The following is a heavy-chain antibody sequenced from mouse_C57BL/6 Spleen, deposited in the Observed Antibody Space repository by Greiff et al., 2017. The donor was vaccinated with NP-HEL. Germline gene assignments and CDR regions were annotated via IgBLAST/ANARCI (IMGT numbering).Heavy chain of an antibody. CDR1: GFTFSSYA. V-gene: IGHV5-4*01. J-gene: IGHJ2*01. CDR3: ARENSNYLDY. Sequence: EVKLMESGGGLVKPGGSLKLSCAASGFTFSSYAMSWVRQTPEKRLEWVATISDGGSYTYYPDNVKGRFTISRDNAKNNLYLQMSHLKSEDTAMYYCARENSNYLDYWGQGTTLTVSS. CDR2: ISDGGSYT. D-gene: IGHD2-5*01.